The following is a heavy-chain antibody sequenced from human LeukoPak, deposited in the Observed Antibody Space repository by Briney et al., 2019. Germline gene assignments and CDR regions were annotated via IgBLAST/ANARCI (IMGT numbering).Heavy chain of an antibody. CDR2: MNPNSGNT. V-gene: IGHV1-8*01. CDR3: ARAYYYYGSGSYYNSDY. J-gene: IGHJ4*02. CDR1: GYTFTSYD. D-gene: IGHD3-10*01. Sequence: ASVKVSCKASGYTFTSYDINWVRQATGQGLEWMGWMNPNSGNTGYAQKFQGRVTMTRNTSISTAYMELSSLRSEDTAVYYCARAYYYYGSGSYYNSDYWGQGTLVTVSS.